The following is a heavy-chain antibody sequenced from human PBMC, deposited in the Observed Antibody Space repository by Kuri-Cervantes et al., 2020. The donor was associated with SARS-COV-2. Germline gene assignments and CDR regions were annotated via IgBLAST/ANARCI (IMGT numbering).Heavy chain of an antibody. Sequence: KVSCKGSGYSFTSYWIGWVRQMPGKGLEWMGIIYPGDSDTRYSPSFQGQVIISADKSVSTAYLQWSSLKASDTAMYYCARYYYDSSGYPNWFDPWGQGTLVTVSS. CDR2: IYPGDSDT. V-gene: IGHV5-51*01. J-gene: IGHJ5*02. CDR3: ARYYYDSSGYPNWFDP. CDR1: GYSFTSYW. D-gene: IGHD3-22*01.